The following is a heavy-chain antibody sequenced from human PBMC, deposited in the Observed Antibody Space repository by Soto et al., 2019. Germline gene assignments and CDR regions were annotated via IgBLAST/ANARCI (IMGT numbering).Heavy chain of an antibody. D-gene: IGHD3-22*01. CDR3: ARGSVRGTYYYDSSGYSYNWFDP. V-gene: IGHV1-69*13. Sequence: SVKVSCKASGGTFSSYAISWVRQAPGQGLEWMGGIIPIFGTANYAQKFQGRVTITADESTSTAYMELSSLRSEDTAVYYCARGSVRGTYYYDSSGYSYNWFDPWG. J-gene: IGHJ5*02. CDR2: IIPIFGTA. CDR1: GGTFSSYA.